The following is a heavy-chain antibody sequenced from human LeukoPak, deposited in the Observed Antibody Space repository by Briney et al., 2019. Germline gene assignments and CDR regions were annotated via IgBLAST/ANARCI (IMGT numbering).Heavy chain of an antibody. Sequence: SETLSLTCTVSGGSISNYYWGWIRQPPGKGLEWIGYIYYSGSTNYYPSLKSRVTISVDTSKNQFSLKLSSVTAADTAVYYCARGEFRFLEWPSPHDYYYYMDVWGKGTTVTVSS. J-gene: IGHJ6*03. V-gene: IGHV4-59*01. D-gene: IGHD3-3*01. CDR2: IYYSGST. CDR3: ARGEFRFLEWPSPHDYYYYMDV. CDR1: GGSISNYY.